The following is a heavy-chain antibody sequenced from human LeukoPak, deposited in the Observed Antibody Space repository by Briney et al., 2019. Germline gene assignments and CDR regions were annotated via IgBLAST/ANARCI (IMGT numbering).Heavy chain of an antibody. V-gene: IGHV3-21*01. J-gene: IGHJ4*02. Sequence: GGSPRLSCAASGFTFSSYSMNWVRQAPGKGLEWVSSISSSSSYIYYADSVKGRFTISRGNAKNSLYLQMNSLRAEDTAVYYCARSCDGSGYYWYYFDYWGQGTLVTVSS. CDR3: ARSCDGSGYYWYYFDY. CDR2: ISSSSSYI. CDR1: GFTFSSYS. D-gene: IGHD3-22*01.